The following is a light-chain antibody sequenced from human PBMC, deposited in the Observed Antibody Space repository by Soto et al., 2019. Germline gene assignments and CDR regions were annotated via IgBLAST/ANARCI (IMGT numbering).Light chain of an antibody. CDR2: DVS. Sequence: QSALTQPASVSGSPGQSITIFCTGTSSDVGGYNYVSWYQQHPGKAPKLMIYDVSNRPLGVSNRFSGSKSGNTASLTISGLQAEDEADYYCSSYTSSSTPVFGGGTKLTVL. CDR3: SSYTSSSTPV. J-gene: IGLJ3*02. V-gene: IGLV2-14*01. CDR1: SSDVGGYNY.